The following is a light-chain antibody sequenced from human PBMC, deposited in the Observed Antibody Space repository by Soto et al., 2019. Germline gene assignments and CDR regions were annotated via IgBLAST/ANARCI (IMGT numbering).Light chain of an antibody. Sequence: TELRQSPGTMSLSPGERASLSCRASQSVTSNYLAWYQQKPGQAPRLLIYGASSRATGIPDRISGSGSGTYFILTISRLEPEDFVVYYYQQYGSSPFTFGGGTKVEIK. V-gene: IGKV3-20*01. J-gene: IGKJ4*01. CDR2: GAS. CDR1: QSVTSNY. CDR3: QQYGSSPFT.